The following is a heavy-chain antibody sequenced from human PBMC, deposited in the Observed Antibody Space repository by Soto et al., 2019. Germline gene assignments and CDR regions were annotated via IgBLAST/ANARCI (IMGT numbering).Heavy chain of an antibody. V-gene: IGHV4-34*01. CDR1: GGSFSGYY. CDR2: INHSGST. J-gene: IGHJ6*02. Sequence: PSETLSLTCAVYGGSFSGYYWSWIRQPPGKGLEWIGEINHSGSTNYNPSLKSRVTISVDTSKNQFSLKLSSVTAADTAVYYCARVRRDCSSTSCYRDYYYYYGIDVWGQGTTVTVSS. CDR3: ARVRRDCSSTSCYRDYYYYYGIDV. D-gene: IGHD2-2*01.